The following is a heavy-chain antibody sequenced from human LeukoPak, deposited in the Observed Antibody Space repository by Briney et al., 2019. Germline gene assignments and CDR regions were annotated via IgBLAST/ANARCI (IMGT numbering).Heavy chain of an antibody. D-gene: IGHD6-19*01. CDR3: AKDKSIAVAGTSDYFDY. V-gene: IGHV3-30*18. J-gene: IGHJ4*02. CDR1: GFTFSGFG. CDR2: LSYDGSSK. Sequence: PGGSLRLSCAASGFTFSGFGMHWVRQAPGKGLEWVAGLSYDGSSKYYADSVKGRFTISRDNSKNTLFMQMNSLRAEDTAVYYCAKDKSIAVAGTSDYFDYWGQGTLVTVSS.